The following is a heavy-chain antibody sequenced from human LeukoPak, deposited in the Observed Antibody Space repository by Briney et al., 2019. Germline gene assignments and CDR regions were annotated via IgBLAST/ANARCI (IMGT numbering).Heavy chain of an antibody. D-gene: IGHD3-22*01. V-gene: IGHV3-30*02. Sequence: PGGSLRLSCAASGFTFSSYGMHWVRQAPGKGLEWVAFIRYDGSNKYYADSVKGRFTISRDNSKNTLYLQMNSLRAEDTAVYYCAKDLVRITMIVADTGYAYDSWGQGTMVTVSS. CDR2: IRYDGSNK. CDR1: GFTFSSYG. J-gene: IGHJ3*02. CDR3: AKDLVRITMIVADTGYAYDS.